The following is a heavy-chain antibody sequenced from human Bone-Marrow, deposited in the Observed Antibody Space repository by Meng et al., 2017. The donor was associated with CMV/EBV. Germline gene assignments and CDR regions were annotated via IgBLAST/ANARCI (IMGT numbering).Heavy chain of an antibody. CDR3: ASKVFGVVIPRSIQTRSYYYYGMDV. CDR2: IIPIFGTA. J-gene: IGHJ6*02. Sequence: SVKVSCKASGGTFSSYAISWVRQAPGQGLEWMGGIIPIFGTANYAQKFQGRVTITTDESTSTAYMELSSLRSEDTAVYYCASKVFGVVIPRSIQTRSYYYYGMDVWGQGTTVTVSS. D-gene: IGHD3-3*01. V-gene: IGHV1-69*05. CDR1: GGTFSSYA.